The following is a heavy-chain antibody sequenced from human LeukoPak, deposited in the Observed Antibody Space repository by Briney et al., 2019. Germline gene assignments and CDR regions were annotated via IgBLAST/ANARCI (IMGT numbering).Heavy chain of an antibody. Sequence: GGSLRLSCATPGFTFSSYGMHRVRQAPGKGLELVALLWYDGSNKYYADSVKGRFTISRDNSKNTLYLQMKSLRAEDTVVSYCARDLIAARSGLDYWGQGTLVTVSS. CDR2: LWYDGSNK. V-gene: IGHV3-33*01. D-gene: IGHD6-6*01. J-gene: IGHJ4*02. CDR1: GFTFSSYG. CDR3: ARDLIAARSGLDY.